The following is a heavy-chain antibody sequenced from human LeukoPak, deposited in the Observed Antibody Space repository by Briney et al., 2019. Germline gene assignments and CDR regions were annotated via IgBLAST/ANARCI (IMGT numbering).Heavy chain of an antibody. Sequence: SVKVSCKASGGTFSSYAISWVRQAPGQELEWMGRIIPILGIANYAQKFQGRVTITADKSTSTAYMELSSLRSEDTAVYYCARDTSLYYYDSSGYYSNYWGQGTLVTVSS. D-gene: IGHD3-22*01. CDR1: GGTFSSYA. V-gene: IGHV1-69*04. CDR2: IIPILGIA. CDR3: ARDTSLYYYDSSGYYSNY. J-gene: IGHJ4*02.